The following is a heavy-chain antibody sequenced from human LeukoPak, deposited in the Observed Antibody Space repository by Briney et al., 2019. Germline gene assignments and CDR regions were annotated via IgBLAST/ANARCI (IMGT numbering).Heavy chain of an antibody. Sequence: ASVKVSCKASGYTFTGYYMHWVRQAPGQGLEWMGQINPNSGGTNYAQKFQGRVTMTRDTSISTAYMELSRLRSDDTAVYYCARGDVVVVASTQFDYWGQGTLVTVSS. V-gene: IGHV1-2*06. CDR2: INPNSGGT. CDR1: GYTFTGYY. CDR3: ARGDVVVVASTQFDY. D-gene: IGHD2-15*01. J-gene: IGHJ4*02.